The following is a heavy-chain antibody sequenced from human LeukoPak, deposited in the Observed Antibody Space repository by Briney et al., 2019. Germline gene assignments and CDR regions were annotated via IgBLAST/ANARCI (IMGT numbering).Heavy chain of an antibody. CDR1: GYTFTSYG. D-gene: IGHD2-15*01. J-gene: IGHJ5*02. V-gene: IGHV1-8*02. Sequence: ASVKVSCKASGYTFTSYGINWVRQATGQGLEWMGWMNPNSGNTGYAQKFQGRVTMTRNTSISTAYMELSSLRSEDTAVYYCARAGYCSGGSCYLSSPWGQGTLVTVSS. CDR2: MNPNSGNT. CDR3: ARAGYCSGGSCYLSSP.